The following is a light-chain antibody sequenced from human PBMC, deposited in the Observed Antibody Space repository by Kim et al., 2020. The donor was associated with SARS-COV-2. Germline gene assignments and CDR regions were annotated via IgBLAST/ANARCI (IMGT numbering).Light chain of an antibody. CDR3: QQYGGSPLYS. V-gene: IGKV3-20*01. CDR1: QNVDSAS. J-gene: IGKJ2*03. Sequence: SPGQRATPSCRASQNVDSASLAWYQQKPGQAPSLLIYATSTRATGIPDRFSGSGSGTDFTLTINRLETEDFAVYYCQQYGGSPLYSFGQGTKLEI. CDR2: ATS.